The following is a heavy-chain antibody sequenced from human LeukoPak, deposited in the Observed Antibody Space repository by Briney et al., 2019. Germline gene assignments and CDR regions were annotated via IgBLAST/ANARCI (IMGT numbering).Heavy chain of an antibody. CDR2: INSDGSST. CDR1: GFTFSSYC. Sequence: GGSLRLSCAASGFTFSSYCMHWVRQAPGKGLVWVSRINSDGSSTNYADSVRGRFTISRDNAKSTLYLQMNSLRAEDTAVYYCARADGYPDYWGQGTLVTVSS. V-gene: IGHV3-74*01. J-gene: IGHJ4*03. CDR3: ARADGYPDY.